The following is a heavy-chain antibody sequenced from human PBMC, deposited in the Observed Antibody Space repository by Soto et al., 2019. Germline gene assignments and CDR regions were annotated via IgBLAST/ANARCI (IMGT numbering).Heavy chain of an antibody. J-gene: IGHJ4*02. CDR1: GGSISSSSYY. CDR3: ARSWRVRWILALPFDY. CDR2: IYYSGST. V-gene: IGHV4-39*01. D-gene: IGHD6-19*01. Sequence: PSETLSLTCTVSGGSISSSSYYWGWIRQPPGKGLEWIGSIYYSGSTYYNPSLKSRVTISVDTSKNQFSLKLSSVPAADTAVYYCARSWRVRWILALPFDYWGQRTLVAVSS.